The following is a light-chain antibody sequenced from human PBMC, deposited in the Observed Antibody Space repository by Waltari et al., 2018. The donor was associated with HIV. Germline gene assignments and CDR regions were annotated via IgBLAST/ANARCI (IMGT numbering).Light chain of an antibody. Sequence: QSLLTQPPSASGTPGQRVTISCSGSSSNIGTNSVNWYHHLPGTAPKLLIYNNTQRPSGVPDRCSGSKSGTSASLAISGLQSEDEADYYCAAWDDSLRGWVFGRGTKLEVL. CDR2: NNT. J-gene: IGLJ3*02. CDR1: SSNIGTNS. V-gene: IGLV1-44*01. CDR3: AAWDDSLRGWV.